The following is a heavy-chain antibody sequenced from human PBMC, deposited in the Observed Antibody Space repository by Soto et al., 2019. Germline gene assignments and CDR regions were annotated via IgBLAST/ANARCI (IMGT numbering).Heavy chain of an antibody. CDR1: GGTFSSYA. J-gene: IGHJ3*02. Sequence: LVKVSCKASGGTFSSYAISWVRQAPGQGLEWMGGIIPIFGTANYAQKFQGRVTITADESTSTAYMELSSLRSEDTAVYYCARGPPHYYDSSGYYYGSAFDIWGRGTMVTVSS. D-gene: IGHD3-22*01. V-gene: IGHV1-69*13. CDR2: IIPIFGTA. CDR3: ARGPPHYYDSSGYYYGSAFDI.